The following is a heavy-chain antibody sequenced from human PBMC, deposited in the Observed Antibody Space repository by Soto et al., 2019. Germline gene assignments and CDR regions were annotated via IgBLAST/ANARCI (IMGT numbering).Heavy chain of an antibody. CDR1: GGTLSIYA. Sequence: SGKVSCKACGGTLSIYAMSWVRQAPGQGLEWMGGIIPIFGTANYAQKFRGQVTISVDESINTAYLQWGSLKASDTAKYYCARLAREFWSGPDYWGQGTLVPVSS. D-gene: IGHD3-3*01. CDR2: IIPIFGTA. V-gene: IGHV1-69*13. J-gene: IGHJ4*02. CDR3: ARLAREFWSGPDY.